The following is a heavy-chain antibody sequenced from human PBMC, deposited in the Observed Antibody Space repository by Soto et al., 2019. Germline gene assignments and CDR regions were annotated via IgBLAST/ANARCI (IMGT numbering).Heavy chain of an antibody. CDR1: GFTFSSYS. J-gene: IGHJ4*02. CDR3: ARGYDSSGYYWFYFDY. Sequence: PGGSLRLSCAASGFTFSSYSMNWVRQAPGKGLEWVSYISSSSSTIYYADSVKGRFTISRDNSKNTLYLQMNSLRAEDTAVYYCARGYDSSGYYWFYFDYWGQGTLVTVSS. CDR2: ISSSSSTI. V-gene: IGHV3-48*01. D-gene: IGHD3-22*01.